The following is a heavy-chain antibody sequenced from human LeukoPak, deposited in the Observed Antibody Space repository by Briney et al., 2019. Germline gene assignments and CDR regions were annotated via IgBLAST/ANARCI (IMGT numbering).Heavy chain of an antibody. CDR1: GGSISSGGYY. CDR2: IYYSGST. V-gene: IGHV4-31*03. D-gene: IGHD3-10*01. Sequence: SQTLSLTCTVSGGSISSGGYYWSWIGQHPGKGLEWIGYIYYSGSTYYNPSLKSRVTISVDTSKNQFSLKLSSVTAADTAVYYCARVKLAMVRGVIIPYSINWFGPWGQGTLVTVSS. CDR3: ARVKLAMVRGVIIPYSINWFGP. J-gene: IGHJ5*02.